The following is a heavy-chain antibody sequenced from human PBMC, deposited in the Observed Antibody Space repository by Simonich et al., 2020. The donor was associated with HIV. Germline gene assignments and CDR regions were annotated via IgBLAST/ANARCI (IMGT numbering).Heavy chain of an antibody. D-gene: IGHD6-25*01. CDR1: GGSFSGDY. J-gene: IGHJ5*02. V-gene: IGHV4-34*02. Sequence: QVQLQQWGAGLVKPSETLSLTCAVYGGSFSGDYWTWIRQPPGKGLEWIGEINHSGRTNYNPSLKSRAIISVEASKNQFSLKLRSVTAADTAVYYCARGAPSVAAAREVWFDPWGQGTLVTVSS. CDR3: ARGAPSVAAAREVWFDP. CDR2: INHSGRT.